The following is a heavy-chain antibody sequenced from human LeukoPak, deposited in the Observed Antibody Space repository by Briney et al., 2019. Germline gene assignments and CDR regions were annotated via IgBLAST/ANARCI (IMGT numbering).Heavy chain of an antibody. J-gene: IGHJ4*02. V-gene: IGHV4-39*01. CDR3: ASQIGDSGSYGPFDC. Sequence: SETLSLTCTVSGGSISSISYYWGWIRQPPGKGLEWIGGIYYSGSTYYNPSLKSRVTISVDTSKNQFSLKLSSVTAADTAVYYCASQIGDSGSYGPFDCWGQGTLVTVSS. CDR1: GGSISSISYY. D-gene: IGHD3-10*01. CDR2: IYYSGST.